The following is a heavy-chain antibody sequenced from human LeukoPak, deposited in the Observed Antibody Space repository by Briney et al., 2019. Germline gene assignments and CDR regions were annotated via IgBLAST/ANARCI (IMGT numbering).Heavy chain of an antibody. J-gene: IGHJ4*02. CDR3: ARGAGYNYPYYFDY. CDR1: GFTFNNYA. CDR2: ISYDGSNK. V-gene: IGHV3-30*03. Sequence: GGSLRLSCAASGFTFNNYALSWVRQAPGKGLEWVAVISYDGSNKYYADSVKGRFTISRDNSKNTLYLQMNSLRAEDTAVYYCARGAGYNYPYYFDYWGQGTLVTVSS. D-gene: IGHD5-24*01.